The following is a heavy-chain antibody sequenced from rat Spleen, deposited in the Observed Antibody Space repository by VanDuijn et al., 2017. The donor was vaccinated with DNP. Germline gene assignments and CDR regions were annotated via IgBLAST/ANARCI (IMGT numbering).Heavy chain of an antibody. CDR1: GFSLSSYH. CDR2: IWGDGGT. J-gene: IGHJ4*01. D-gene: IGHD4-2*01. V-gene: IGHV2-32*01. CDR3: ARGDEVMDA. Sequence: QVQLKESGPGLVQPSQTLSLTCTVSGFSLSSYHVSWVRQPPGKSLVWMGVIWGDGGTAYNSALKSRLSISRDTSKSQVFLKMSSLKTEDTATYYCARGDEVMDAWGQGASVTVSS.